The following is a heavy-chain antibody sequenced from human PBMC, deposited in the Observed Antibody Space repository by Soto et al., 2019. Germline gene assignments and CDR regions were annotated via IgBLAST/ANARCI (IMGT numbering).Heavy chain of an antibody. CDR2: ISGGGSYM. V-gene: IGHV3-21*06. J-gene: IGHJ6*02. Sequence: PGGSLRLSCSASGFTFSDENMSWVRQVPGKGLEWVSGISGGGSYMFYADSVQGRFSISRDNPKNSLFLEMNSLRVEDTAVYYCARDSDCHSTSCFFPPHVWGQGTTVTVSS. CDR1: GFTFSDEN. CDR3: ARDSDCHSTSCFFPPHV. D-gene: IGHD2-2*01.